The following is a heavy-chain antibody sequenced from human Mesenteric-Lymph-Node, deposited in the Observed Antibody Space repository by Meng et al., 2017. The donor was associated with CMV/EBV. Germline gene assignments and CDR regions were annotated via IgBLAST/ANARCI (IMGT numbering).Heavy chain of an antibody. CDR3: ARDPVMSPSY. CDR2: INEDGGAT. V-gene: IGHV3-74*01. J-gene: IGHJ4*02. D-gene: IGHD2-21*01. CDR1: GFTGFTFSTYW. Sequence: GGSLRLSCAASGFTGFTFSTYWMNWVRQTPGKGLVWVSHINEDGGATNYADSVRGRFTISRDNAKNKLYLQMDSLRVEDTAVYYCARDPVMSPSYWGQGILVTVSS.